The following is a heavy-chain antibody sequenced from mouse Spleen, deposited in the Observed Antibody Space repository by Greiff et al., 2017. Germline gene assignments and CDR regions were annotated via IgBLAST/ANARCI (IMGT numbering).Heavy chain of an antibody. CDR1: GYAFSSSW. CDR2: IYPGDGDT. CDR3: ARYGNYVVYAMGY. V-gene: IGHV1-82*01. D-gene: IGHD2-1*01. J-gene: IGHJ4*01. Sequence: VQLQQSGPELVKPGASVKISCKASGYAFSSSWMNWVKQRPGKGLEWIGRIYPGDGDTNYNGKFKGKATLTADKSSSTAYMQLSSLTSEDSAVYFWARYGNYVVYAMGYLGQGTSGTGSS.